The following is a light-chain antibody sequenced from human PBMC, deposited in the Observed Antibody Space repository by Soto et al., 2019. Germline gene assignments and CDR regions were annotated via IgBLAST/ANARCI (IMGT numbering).Light chain of an antibody. V-gene: IGLV2-14*03. CDR2: DVT. J-gene: IGLJ1*01. CDR1: GSDIGGFNF. Sequence: QSELTQPASVSGSPGQSITISCTGTGSDIGGFNFVSWYQQHPGKAPKLIIYDVTNRPSGVSNRFSGSKSGNTASPTISGLQADDEVAYDSGSYSGNTTLRYVFRTG. CDR3: GSYSGNTTLRYV.